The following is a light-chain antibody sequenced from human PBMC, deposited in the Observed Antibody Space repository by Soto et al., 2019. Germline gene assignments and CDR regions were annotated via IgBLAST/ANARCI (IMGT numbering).Light chain of an antibody. CDR2: DVS. V-gene: IGLV2-14*01. CDR3: SSYTTSGSLV. J-gene: IGLJ2*01. Sequence: QSALTQPASVSGSPGQSITISCTGTRSDVGGYNYVYWYQQHPGKAPKRMIYDVSNRPSGVSNRFSGSKSGNTASLTISGLQAEDEADYYCSSYTTSGSLVFGGGTKLTVL. CDR1: RSDVGGYNY.